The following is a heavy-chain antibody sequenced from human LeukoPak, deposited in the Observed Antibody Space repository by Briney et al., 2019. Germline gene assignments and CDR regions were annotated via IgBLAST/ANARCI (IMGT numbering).Heavy chain of an antibody. D-gene: IGHD3-9*01. V-gene: IGHV4-4*07. CDR3: ARTPQGDNYFDY. CDR1: GGSINNYY. CDR2: IYSSGKT. J-gene: IGHJ4*02. Sequence: PSETLSLTCTVSGGSINNYYWTWIRQPAGKGLEWIGRIYSSGKTNYNPSLKSRVTMSVDTSNNQLSLMMTSVTAADTAVFYCARTPQGDNYFDYWGQGHLVTVSS.